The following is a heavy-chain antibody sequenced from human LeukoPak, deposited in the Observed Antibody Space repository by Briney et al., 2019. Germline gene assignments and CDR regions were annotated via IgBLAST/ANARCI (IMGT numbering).Heavy chain of an antibody. CDR1: GGSISSYY. D-gene: IGHD2-8*02. V-gene: IGHV4-59*01. J-gene: IGHJ3*02. CDR3: ARDLMVDPAFDI. Sequence: SETPSLTCTVSGGSISSYYWSWIRQPPGKGLEWIGYIYYSGSTNYNPSLKSRVTISVDTSKNQFSLKLSSVTAADTAVYYCARDLMVDPAFDIWGQGTMVTVSS. CDR2: IYYSGST.